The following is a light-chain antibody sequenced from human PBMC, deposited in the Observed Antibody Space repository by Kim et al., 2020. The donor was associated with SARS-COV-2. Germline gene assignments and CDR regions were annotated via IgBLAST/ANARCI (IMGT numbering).Light chain of an antibody. CDR1: HSLQHINGYRY. V-gene: IGKV2-28*01. Sequence: PDANSYKSSHSLQHINGYRYLDWYVQKPEQSPQLLIYLSSYRASDVPDRFSGSRSDTDFTLEISRVEAEDVGVYYCMQALQTPPTFGQGTKVDIK. CDR3: MQALQTPPT. J-gene: IGKJ1*01. CDR2: LSS.